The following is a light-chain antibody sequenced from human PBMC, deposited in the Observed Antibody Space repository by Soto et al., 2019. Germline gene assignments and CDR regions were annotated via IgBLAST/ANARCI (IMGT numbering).Light chain of an antibody. CDR2: EGS. Sequence: QSALTQSASVSGSPGQSMTISCTGTSSDVGSYDLVSWYQQHPGKAPKLIIYEGSKRPSGVSNRFSGSKSGNTASLTISGLQAEDEADYHCCSYAGSSTGVFGGGTKLTVL. CDR3: CSYAGSSTGV. V-gene: IGLV2-23*01. CDR1: SSDVGSYDL. J-gene: IGLJ3*02.